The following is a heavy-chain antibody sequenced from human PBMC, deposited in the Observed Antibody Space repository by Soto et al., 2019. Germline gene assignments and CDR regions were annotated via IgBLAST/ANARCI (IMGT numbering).Heavy chain of an antibody. V-gene: IGHV4-39*01. D-gene: IGHD3-22*01. Sequence: QLQLQESGPGLVKPSETLSLTCTVSGGSISSSSYYWGWIRQPPGKGLEWIGSIYYSGSTYYNPSLKSRVTISVDTSKNQFSLKLSSVTAADTAVYYCARGGYGYNWFDPWGQGTLVTVSS. J-gene: IGHJ5*02. CDR1: GGSISSSSYY. CDR3: ARGGYGYNWFDP. CDR2: IYYSGST.